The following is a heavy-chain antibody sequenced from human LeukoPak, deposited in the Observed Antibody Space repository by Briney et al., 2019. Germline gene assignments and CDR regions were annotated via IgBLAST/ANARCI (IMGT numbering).Heavy chain of an antibody. V-gene: IGHV1-24*01. Sequence: GASVKVSCKVSGYTLTELSMHWVRQAPGKGLEWMGGFDPEDGETIYAQKFQGRVTMTEDTSTDTAYMELSSLRSEDTAVYYCATVRTYYYGSGSQPELPYWGQGTLVTVSS. D-gene: IGHD3-10*01. CDR2: FDPEDGET. CDR3: ATVRTYYYGSGSQPELPY. CDR1: GYTLTELS. J-gene: IGHJ4*02.